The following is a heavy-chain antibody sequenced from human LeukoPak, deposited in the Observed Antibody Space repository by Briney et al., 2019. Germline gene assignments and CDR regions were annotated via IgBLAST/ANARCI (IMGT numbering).Heavy chain of an antibody. D-gene: IGHD5-12*01. CDR2: ISYDGSNK. V-gene: IGHV3-30*04. CDR1: GFNFSSYA. J-gene: IGHJ3*02. Sequence: QPGGSLRLSCAASGFNFSSYAMHWVRQAPGKGLEWVAAISYDGSNKYYGDSVKGRFTISRDNSKNTLYLQMNSLRVEDTAVYYCAKDSGYDSPAAFDIWGQGTMVTVSS. CDR3: AKDSGYDSPAAFDI.